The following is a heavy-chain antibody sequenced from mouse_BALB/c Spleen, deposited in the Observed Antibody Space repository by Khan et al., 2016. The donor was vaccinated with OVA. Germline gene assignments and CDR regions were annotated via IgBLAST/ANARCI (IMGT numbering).Heavy chain of an antibody. CDR2: IWAGGSS. V-gene: IGHV2-9*02. J-gene: IGHJ2*01. CDR1: GFSLTSYG. Sequence: VQLQESGPGLVAPSHSLSISCTASGFSLTSYGVHWVRQPPGKGLEWLGVIWAGGSSTYTSALMSKLIFSKDNSKSKVFLKMNSLQTYDTAMYYCARLEDIWGQGTTLTVSA. D-gene: IGHD1-3*01. CDR3: ARLEDI.